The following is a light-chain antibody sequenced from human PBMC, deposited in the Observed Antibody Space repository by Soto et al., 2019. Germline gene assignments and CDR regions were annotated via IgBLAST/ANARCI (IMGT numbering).Light chain of an antibody. CDR3: QQYFDVPFT. CDR1: RSVLYKSNNKNH. CDR2: WAS. V-gene: IGKV4-1*01. Sequence: DSVVTQYPDSLAVSLGERATMNCKCSRSVLYKSNNKNHLAWYQQKPGQPPQLIIYWASTRESGVPERFSGSGSGTDFTLTISSLEAEDVAFYWCQQYFDVPFTFGGGTKV. J-gene: IGKJ4*01.